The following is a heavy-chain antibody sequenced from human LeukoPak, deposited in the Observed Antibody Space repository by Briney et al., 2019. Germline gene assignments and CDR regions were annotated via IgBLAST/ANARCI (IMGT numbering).Heavy chain of an antibody. J-gene: IGHJ3*01. CDR3: ARGAPTNAFDV. V-gene: IGHV4-39*07. D-gene: IGHD1-14*01. CDR1: GASIRSTIDY. Sequence: SETLSLTCSVAGASIRSTIDYWWWIRQPPGKGLGGIGVSYYDGNQYHTPAPRSRVTISQDPSKNLFSVRLSSVTAADTAVYYCARGAPTNAFDVWAQGKMVTVSS. CDR2: SYYDGNQ.